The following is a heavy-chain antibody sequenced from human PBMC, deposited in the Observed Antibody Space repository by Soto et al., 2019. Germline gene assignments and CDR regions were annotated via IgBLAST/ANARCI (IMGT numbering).Heavy chain of an antibody. V-gene: IGHV3-66*04. J-gene: IGHJ4*02. CDR2: IYSGGST. CDR1: GFTVSSNY. Sequence: GGSLGLSCAASGFTVSSNYMSWVRQAPGKGLEWVSVIYSGGSTYYADSVKGRFTISRDNSKNTLYLQMNSLRAEDTAVYYCARPITTWYYFDYWGQGTLVTVSS. CDR3: ARPITTWYYFDY. D-gene: IGHD1-20*01.